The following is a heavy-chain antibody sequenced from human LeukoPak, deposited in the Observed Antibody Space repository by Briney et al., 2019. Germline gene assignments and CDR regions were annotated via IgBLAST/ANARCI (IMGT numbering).Heavy chain of an antibody. D-gene: IGHD3-10*01. V-gene: IGHV1-18*01. CDR2: ISAYNGNT. CDR1: GCTFTSYG. Sequence: ASVKVSCKASGCTFTSYGIIWVRQAPGQGLEWMGWISAYNGNTNYAQKLQGRVTMTTDTSTSTAYMELRSLRSDDTAVYYCARDYGSGSYYGYWGQGTLVTVSS. CDR3: ARDYGSGSYYGY. J-gene: IGHJ4*02.